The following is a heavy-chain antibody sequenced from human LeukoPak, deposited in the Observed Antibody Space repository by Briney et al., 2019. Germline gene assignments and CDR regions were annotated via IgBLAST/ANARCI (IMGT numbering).Heavy chain of an antibody. CDR1: GGSFSDYS. Sequence: SETLSLTCAVYGGSFSDYSWSWIRQPPGKGLEWIGKINQSGSTNYNSSLKSRVTISVDTSKNQFSLKLSSVTAADTAIYYCASLGPANYDFWSGSGEREYSYWGQGTLVTVSP. CDR3: ASLGPANYDFWSGSGEREYSY. J-gene: IGHJ4*02. CDR2: INQSGST. D-gene: IGHD3-3*01. V-gene: IGHV4-34*01.